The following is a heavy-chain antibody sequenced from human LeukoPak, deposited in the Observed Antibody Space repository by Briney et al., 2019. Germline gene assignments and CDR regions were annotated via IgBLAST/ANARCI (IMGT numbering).Heavy chain of an antibody. CDR2: IWYDGSNK. D-gene: IGHD3-9*01. Sequence: GWSLRLSCATSGFTFSSYGMHWVRQAPGKGLEWVAVIWYDGSNKYYADSVKGRFTISRNNSKNTLYLQMNSLRAEDTAVYYCARGPLGMTGYWPLGYWGQGTLVTVPS. CDR3: ARGPLGMTGYWPLGY. J-gene: IGHJ4*02. V-gene: IGHV3-33*01. CDR1: GFTFSSYG.